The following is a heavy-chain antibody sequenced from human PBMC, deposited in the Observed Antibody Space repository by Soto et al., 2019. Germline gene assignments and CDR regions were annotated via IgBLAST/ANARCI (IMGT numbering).Heavy chain of an antibody. CDR1: GGTFSSYA. D-gene: IGHD5-12*01. J-gene: IGHJ6*02. V-gene: IGHV1-69*13. CDR2: IIPIFGTA. CDR3: ARGDIVATITPDYYYYYGMDV. Sequence: SVKVSCKASGGTFSSYAISWVRQAPGQGLEWMGGIIPIFGTANCAQKFQGRVTITADESTSTAYMELSSLRSEDTAVYYCARGDIVATITPDYYYYYGMDVWGQGTTVTVSS.